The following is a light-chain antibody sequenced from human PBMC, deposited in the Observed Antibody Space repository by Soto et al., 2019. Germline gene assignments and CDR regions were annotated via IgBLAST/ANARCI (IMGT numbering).Light chain of an antibody. J-gene: IGKJ1*01. Sequence: ESVLTQSPGTLSLSPGERATLSCRASQSVIISYLAWYHQKPGQAPRLLIYGASRRATGIPDRFSGSGSGTDFTLTISRLEPEDFGVYYCQQYVTSRGGKFGQGTRWIS. CDR3: QQYVTSRGGK. CDR2: GAS. V-gene: IGKV3-20*01. CDR1: QSVIISY.